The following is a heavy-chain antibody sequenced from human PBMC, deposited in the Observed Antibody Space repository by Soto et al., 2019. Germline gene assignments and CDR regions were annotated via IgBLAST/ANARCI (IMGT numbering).Heavy chain of an antibody. J-gene: IGHJ5*02. V-gene: IGHV1-24*01. CDR1: GYTLTELS. CDR2: FDPEDGET. D-gene: IGHD2-15*01. CDR3: ATLLYCSGGSCYAKNWFDP. Sequence: ASVKVSCKVSGYTLTELSMHWVRQAPGKGLEWMGGFDPEDGETIYAQKFQGRVTMTEDTSTDTAYMELSSLRSEDTAVYYCATLLYCSGGSCYAKNWFDPWGQGTLVTVSS.